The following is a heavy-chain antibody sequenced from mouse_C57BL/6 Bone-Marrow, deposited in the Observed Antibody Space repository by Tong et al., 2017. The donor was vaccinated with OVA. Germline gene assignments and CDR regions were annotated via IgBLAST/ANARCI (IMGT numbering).Heavy chain of an antibody. V-gene: IGHV1-23*01. CDR3: KRRAWFAY. Sequence: VQLQESGAELVRPGASVKLSCKASGYTFTDYEMHCVKQTPVNGLEWIGAIDPETCGTAYNQKFKGKATLTADKSSSTAYMELRSLRSEDSSVYYCKRRAWFAYWGQGTLITVSA. J-gene: IGHJ3*01. CDR2: IDPETCGT. CDR1: GYTFTDYE.